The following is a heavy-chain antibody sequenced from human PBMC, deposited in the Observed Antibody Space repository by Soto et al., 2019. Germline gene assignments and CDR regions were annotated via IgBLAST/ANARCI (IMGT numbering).Heavy chain of an antibody. Sequence: EVQLVESGGGLVQPGGSLRLSCAASGVTFSSYWMHWVRQAPGKGLVWVSRINSDGGSAYYADSVKGRFTISRDNARNTRYLQMNSLGAEDTAVYYCARWWPDYWGQGTLVTVSS. D-gene: IGHD2-15*01. CDR3: ARWWPDY. J-gene: IGHJ4*02. CDR2: INSDGGSA. V-gene: IGHV3-74*01. CDR1: GVTFSSYW.